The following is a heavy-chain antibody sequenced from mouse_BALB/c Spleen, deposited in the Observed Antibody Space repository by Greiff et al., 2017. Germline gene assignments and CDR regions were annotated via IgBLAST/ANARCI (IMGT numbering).Heavy chain of an antibody. J-gene: IGHJ4*01. Sequence: EVQVVESGGGLVKPGGSLKLSCAASGFTFSSYAMSWVRQPPGKRLEWVASISSGGSTYYPDSVKGRFTISRDNARNNLYLQMSSLRSEDTAMYYCARLGGGSSFAMDYWGQGTSVTVSS. CDR2: ISSGGST. V-gene: IGHV5-6-5*01. CDR3: ARLGGGSSFAMDY. CDR1: GFTFSSYA. D-gene: IGHD1-1*01.